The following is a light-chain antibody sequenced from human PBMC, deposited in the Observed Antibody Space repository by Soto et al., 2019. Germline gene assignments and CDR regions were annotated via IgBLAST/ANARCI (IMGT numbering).Light chain of an antibody. Sequence: DIQMTQSPSSLSASVGDRVTITCRASQGISIYLAWYQQRPGKVPRLLIYDASTLQSGIPSRLSASGSGTDFTLTIASLQPEDAATYYCQKHNAAPWTFGPGTKVEIK. V-gene: IGKV1-27*01. CDR2: DAS. CDR3: QKHNAAPWT. J-gene: IGKJ1*01. CDR1: QGISIY.